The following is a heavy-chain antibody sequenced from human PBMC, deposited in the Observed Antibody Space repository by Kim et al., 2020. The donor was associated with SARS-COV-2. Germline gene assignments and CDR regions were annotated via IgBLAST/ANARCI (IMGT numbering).Heavy chain of an antibody. J-gene: IGHJ4*02. CDR3: ARGANNSDY. Sequence: SETLSLTCTVSGGSVNNFYWSWIRQPPGKGLEWIGYIYYSGATRYNPSLKSRVTISVDASKNQFSLKLSSVTSADTAVYYCARGANNSDYWGQGTLVTVSS. CDR1: GGSVNNFY. D-gene: IGHD2-15*01. V-gene: IGHV4-59*02. CDR2: IYYSGAT.